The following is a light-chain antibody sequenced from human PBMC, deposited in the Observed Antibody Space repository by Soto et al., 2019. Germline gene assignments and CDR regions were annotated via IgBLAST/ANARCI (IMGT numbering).Light chain of an antibody. Sequence: NFMLTQPHSVSESPGKTVTISCTRSSGSIASNYVQWYQQRPGSSPTTVIYEDNRRPSGVPDRFSGSIDSSSNSASLTISXLKTEDEADYYCQSYDSSNQVFGGGTKLTVL. CDR3: QSYDSSNQV. J-gene: IGLJ2*01. CDR1: SGSIASNY. CDR2: EDN. V-gene: IGLV6-57*01.